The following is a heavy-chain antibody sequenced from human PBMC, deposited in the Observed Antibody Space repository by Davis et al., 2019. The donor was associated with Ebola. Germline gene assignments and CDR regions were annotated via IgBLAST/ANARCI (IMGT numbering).Heavy chain of an antibody. J-gene: IGHJ4*02. V-gene: IGHV3-9*01. CDR3: AKNMGGSYSTPTDY. D-gene: IGHD1-26*01. CDR2: ISLNGVSI. CDR1: GFTFDNYA. Sequence: PGGSLRLSCAASGFTFDNYAMQWVRQAPGKGLEWVSGISLNGVSIGYGDSVKGRFTISRDNSKSSLYLQMNSLRPEDTALYYCAKNMGGSYSTPTDYWGQGALVAVSS.